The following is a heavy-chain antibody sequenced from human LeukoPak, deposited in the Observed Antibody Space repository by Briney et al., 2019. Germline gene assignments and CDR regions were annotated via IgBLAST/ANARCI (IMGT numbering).Heavy chain of an antibody. V-gene: IGHV4-30-4*01. J-gene: IGHJ4*02. D-gene: IGHD5-24*01. CDR3: ASHTERATAFDY. Sequence: SETLSLTCTVSGGSISSGDYYWSWIRQPPGKGLEWIGYIYYSGSTYYNPSLKSRVTISVDTSKNQFSLKLSSVTAADTAVYYCASHTERATAFDYWGQGTLVTVSS. CDR1: GGSISSGDYY. CDR2: IYYSGST.